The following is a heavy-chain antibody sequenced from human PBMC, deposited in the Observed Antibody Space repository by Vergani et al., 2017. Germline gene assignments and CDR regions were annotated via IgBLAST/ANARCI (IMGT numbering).Heavy chain of an antibody. V-gene: IGHV3-74*03. CDR3: ARVSRYSGYDLGY. CDR1: GFTFSDIW. CDR2: INSDGSVV. Sequence: EVRLVESGGSLIQPGGSLRLSCVASGFTFSDIWMHWVRQVPGKGLEWISRINSDGSVVTYADSVEGRFTISRDNAKNTLYLLMNGLRDDDTALYYCARVSRYSGYDLGYWGQGTLVTVSS. D-gene: IGHD5-12*01. J-gene: IGHJ4*02.